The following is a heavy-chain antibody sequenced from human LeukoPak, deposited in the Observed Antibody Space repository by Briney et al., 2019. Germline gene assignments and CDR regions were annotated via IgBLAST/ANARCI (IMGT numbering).Heavy chain of an antibody. Sequence: GGSLRLSCAACGFTFSSYSMNWVRQAPGKGLEWVSSISSSSSYIYYADSVKGRFTISRDNAKNSLYLQMNSLRAEDTAVYYCARDSHPHYYYDSSGYYSTDAFDIWGQGTMVTVSS. CDR2: ISSSSSYI. J-gene: IGHJ3*02. V-gene: IGHV3-21*01. D-gene: IGHD3-22*01. CDR3: ARDSHPHYYYDSSGYYSTDAFDI. CDR1: GFTFSSYS.